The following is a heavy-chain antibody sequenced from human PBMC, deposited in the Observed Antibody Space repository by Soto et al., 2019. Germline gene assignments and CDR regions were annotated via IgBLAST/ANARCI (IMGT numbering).Heavy chain of an antibody. Sequence: GESLKISCEGSGYSFPNYWIGWVRQMPVKGLEWMGFIYPGDSDTKYNPSFQGQVTISVDKSLRTAYLQWSGLKASDTAMYYCVREYTSSLTFDYWGQGTMVTVSS. D-gene: IGHD2-2*01. CDR2: IYPGDSDT. CDR3: VREYTSSLTFDY. J-gene: IGHJ4*02. CDR1: GYSFPNYW. V-gene: IGHV5-51*01.